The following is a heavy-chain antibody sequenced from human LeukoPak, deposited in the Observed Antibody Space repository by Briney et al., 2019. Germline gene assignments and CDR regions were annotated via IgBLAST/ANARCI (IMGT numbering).Heavy chain of an antibody. Sequence: GGSLRLSCAASGFTFDDYGMSWVRQAPGKGLEWVSGINWNGGSTGYADSVKGRFTISRDNAKNSLYLQMNSLRAEDTALYYCARGYREATKSSGYYVGWFDPWGQGTLVTVSS. CDR2: INWNGGST. CDR1: GFTFDDYG. J-gene: IGHJ5*02. D-gene: IGHD3-22*01. CDR3: ARGYREATKSSGYYVGWFDP. V-gene: IGHV3-20*04.